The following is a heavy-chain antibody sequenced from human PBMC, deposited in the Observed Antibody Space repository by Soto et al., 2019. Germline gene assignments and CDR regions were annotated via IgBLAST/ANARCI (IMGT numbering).Heavy chain of an antibody. CDR1: GYRFTSYW. CDR3: ARRPGSADYGMDV. CDR2: IYPGDSDT. J-gene: IGHJ6*02. Sequence: PGESLKIACQCSGYRFTSYWIGLVRPLPGKGLEWMGIIYPGDSDTRYSPSFQGQVTISADKSISTAYLQWSSLKASDTAMYYCARRPGSADYGMDVWGQGTKVTVSS. V-gene: IGHV5-51*01. D-gene: IGHD6-25*01.